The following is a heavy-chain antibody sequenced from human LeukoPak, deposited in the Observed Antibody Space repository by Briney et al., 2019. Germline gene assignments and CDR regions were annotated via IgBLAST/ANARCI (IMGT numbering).Heavy chain of an antibody. D-gene: IGHD3-22*01. V-gene: IGHV4-34*01. CDR3: ASYYHDSSGYYQYYFDS. J-gene: IGHJ4*02. CDR2: INDSGRT. Sequence: SETLSPTCAVYGDSFSGYYWTWIRQPPGKGLEWIGEINDSGRTSCNPSLKSRVTISVDTSKNQFSLKLRSVAAADTAVYYCASYYHDSSGYYQYYFDSWGQGTLVTVSS. CDR1: GDSFSGYY.